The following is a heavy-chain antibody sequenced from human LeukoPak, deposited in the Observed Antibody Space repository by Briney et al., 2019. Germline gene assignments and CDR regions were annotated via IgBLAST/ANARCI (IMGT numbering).Heavy chain of an antibody. CDR3: ARVPFRKLWFGEIYMDV. CDR2: ITSSGTYI. Sequence: NPGGSLRLSCATSGFTFNNYNVNWVRQAPGRALEWVSSITSSGTYIFYADSVKGRFTISRDNAKNSLYLQMKSLRAEDTAVYYCARVPFRKLWFGEIYMDVWGKGTTVTISS. V-gene: IGHV3-21*04. D-gene: IGHD3-10*01. CDR1: GFTFNNYN. J-gene: IGHJ6*03.